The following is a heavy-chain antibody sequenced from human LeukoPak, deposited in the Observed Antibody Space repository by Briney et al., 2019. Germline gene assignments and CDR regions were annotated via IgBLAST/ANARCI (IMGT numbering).Heavy chain of an antibody. V-gene: IGHV3-11*04. CDR3: ARVVYCGGDCYSEDYYYYYMDV. D-gene: IGHD2-21*02. Sequence: GGSLRLSCAASGFTFSDYYMSWIRQAPGKGLEWVSYISSSGSTIYYADSVKGRFTISRDNAKNSLYLQMNSLRAEDTAVYYCARVVYCGGDCYSEDYYYYYMDVWGKGTTVTVSS. J-gene: IGHJ6*03. CDR2: ISSSGSTI. CDR1: GFTFSDYY.